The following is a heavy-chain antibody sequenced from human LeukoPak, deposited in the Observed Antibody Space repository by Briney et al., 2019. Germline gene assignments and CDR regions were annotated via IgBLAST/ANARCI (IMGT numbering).Heavy chain of an antibody. CDR2: IIPILGIA. CDR1: GGTFSSYA. V-gene: IGHV1-69*04. J-gene: IGHJ5*02. Sequence: GSSVKVSFKASGGTFSSYAISWVRQAPGQGLEWMGRIIPILGIANYAQKFQGRVTMTRNTSISTAYMELSSLRSEDTAVYYCARGLTGDYTNWFDPWGQGTLVTVSS. D-gene: IGHD7-27*01. CDR3: ARGLTGDYTNWFDP.